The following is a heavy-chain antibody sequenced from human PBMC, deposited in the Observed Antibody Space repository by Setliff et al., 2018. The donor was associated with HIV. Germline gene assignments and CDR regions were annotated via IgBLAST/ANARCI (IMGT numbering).Heavy chain of an antibody. Sequence: ASVKVSCKASGGTFSSYAISWVRQAPGQGLEWMGSINLYKDDTHYAQKFQDRVAMTADTSTNTVYMELRSLRSDDTAVYYCAGYALCSDDCSDEGADIWGQGTLVTVSS. D-gene: IGHD2-21*01. V-gene: IGHV1-18*01. CDR3: AGYALCSDDCSDEGADI. J-gene: IGHJ4*02. CDR1: GGTFSSYA. CDR2: INLYKDDT.